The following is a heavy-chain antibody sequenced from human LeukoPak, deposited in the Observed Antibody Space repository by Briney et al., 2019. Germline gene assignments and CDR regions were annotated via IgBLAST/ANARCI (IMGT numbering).Heavy chain of an antibody. V-gene: IGHV3-33*01. J-gene: IGHJ4*02. Sequence: GRSPRLSCAASGFTFSNYGIHWVRQAPGKGLEWVAVIWSDGINKYYVDSVKGRFTISRDNSKNTLYLQMNSLRADDTAVYYCARSTYSSSSYYFDYWGQGSLVTVSS. D-gene: IGHD6-13*01. CDR1: GFTFSNYG. CDR2: IWSDGINK. CDR3: ARSTYSSSSYYFDY.